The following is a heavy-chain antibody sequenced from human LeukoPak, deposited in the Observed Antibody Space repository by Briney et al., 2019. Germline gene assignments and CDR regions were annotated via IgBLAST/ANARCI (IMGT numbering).Heavy chain of an antibody. Sequence: GGSLRLSCAASGFTFSSYAMHWVRQAPGKGLEWVAVISYDGSNKYYADSVKGRFTISRVNSKNTLYLQMNNLRAEDTAVYYCARGPGVYGDYPNEYFQHWGQGTLVTVSS. J-gene: IGHJ1*01. V-gene: IGHV3-30-3*01. CDR2: ISYDGSNK. CDR1: GFTFSSYA. D-gene: IGHD4-17*01. CDR3: ARGPGVYGDYPNEYFQH.